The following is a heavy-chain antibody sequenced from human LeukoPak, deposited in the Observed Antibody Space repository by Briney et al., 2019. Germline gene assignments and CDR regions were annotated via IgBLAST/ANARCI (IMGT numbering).Heavy chain of an antibody. Sequence: PSETLSLTCTVSGGSISSYYWSWIRQPPGKGLEWIGYIYYSGSTNYNPSLKSRVTISVDTSKNQFSLKLSSVTAADTAVYYCARLRFGELWLDYWGQGTLVTVSS. J-gene: IGHJ4*02. D-gene: IGHD3-10*01. CDR1: GGSISSYY. V-gene: IGHV4-59*01. CDR3: ARLRFGELWLDY. CDR2: IYYSGST.